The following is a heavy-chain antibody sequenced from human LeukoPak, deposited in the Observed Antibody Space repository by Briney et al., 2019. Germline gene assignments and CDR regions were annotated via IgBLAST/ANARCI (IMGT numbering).Heavy chain of an antibody. CDR2: IYYRGST. CDR1: GGSISSYY. CDR3: ARAVSDYYDSSGYYYFDY. V-gene: IGHV4-59*01. J-gene: IGHJ4*02. D-gene: IGHD3-22*01. Sequence: SETLSLTCTVSGGSISSYYWTWIRQPPGKGLEWIGYIYYRGSTNYNPSLKSRVTISVDTSKNQFSLKLSSVTAADTAVYYRARAVSDYYDSSGYYYFDYWGQGTLVTVSS.